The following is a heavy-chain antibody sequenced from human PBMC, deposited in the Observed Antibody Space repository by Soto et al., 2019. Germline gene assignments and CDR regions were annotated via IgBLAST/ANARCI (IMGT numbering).Heavy chain of an antibody. D-gene: IGHD3-3*01. CDR3: ANDRGVVTIFGGMDV. Sequence: SETLSLTCAVHGGSFSGYYWDWIRQPPGKGLEWIGEVNHGGTSNYNPSLKSRAIISVDTSKNQFSLKLTSVTAEDTALYYCANDRGVVTIFGGMDVWGQGTTVNVSS. CDR1: GGSFSGYY. V-gene: IGHV4-34*01. CDR2: VNHGGTS. J-gene: IGHJ6*02.